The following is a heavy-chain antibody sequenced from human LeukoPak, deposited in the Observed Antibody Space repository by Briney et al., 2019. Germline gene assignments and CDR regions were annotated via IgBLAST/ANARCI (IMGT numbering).Heavy chain of an antibody. CDR2: LHADGNEK. V-gene: IGHV3-7*01. CDR1: GFSLSGYW. J-gene: IGHJ4*02. D-gene: IGHD5-12*01. CDR3: ARGGYSFDY. Sequence: GSLRLSCAAYGFSLSGYWMSWVRQAPGKGLEWVARLHADGNEKYIVHSVKGRFTVSRDNAKNSLYLQMNSLRVEDTAMYYCARGGYSFDYLGQGTLVTVSS.